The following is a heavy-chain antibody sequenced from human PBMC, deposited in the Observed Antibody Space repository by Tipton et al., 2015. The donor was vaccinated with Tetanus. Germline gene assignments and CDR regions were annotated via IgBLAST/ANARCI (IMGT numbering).Heavy chain of an antibody. J-gene: IGHJ5*02. CDR2: INAGNGNT. V-gene: IGHV1-3*01. D-gene: IGHD2-2*01. Sequence: QLVQSGAEVKKPGASVKVSCKASGYTFTSYAMHWVRQAPGQRLEWMGWINAGNGNTKYSQKFQGRVTITRDTSASTAYMELSSLRSEDTAVYYCARGGVGYCSSTSCCWFVPGGQGTLVTVSS. CDR1: GYTFTSYA. CDR3: ARGGVGYCSSTSCCWFVP.